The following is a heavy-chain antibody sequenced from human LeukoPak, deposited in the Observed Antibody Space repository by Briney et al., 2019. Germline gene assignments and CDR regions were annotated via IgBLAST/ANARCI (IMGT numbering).Heavy chain of an antibody. CDR1: GGSISSSSYY. V-gene: IGHV4-39*01. D-gene: IGHD3-10*01. CDR2: IYYSGST. J-gene: IGHJ5*02. Sequence: PSETLSLTCTVSGGSISSSSYYWGWIRQPPGKGLEWIGSIYYSGSTYYNPSLKSRVTISVDTSKNQFSLKLSSVTAADTAVYYCARHLYGSGSYAVFPWGQGTLVTVSS. CDR3: ARHLYGSGSYAVFP.